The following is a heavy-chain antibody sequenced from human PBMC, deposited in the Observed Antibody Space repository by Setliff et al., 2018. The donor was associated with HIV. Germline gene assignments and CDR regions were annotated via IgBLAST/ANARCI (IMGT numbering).Heavy chain of an antibody. CDR2: IYHSGST. D-gene: IGHD6-19*01. Sequence: SVTLSLTCAVSGYSISSGYYWGWIRQPPGKGLEWIGSIYHSGSTYYNPSLKSRVTISVDTSKNQFSLNLSSVTAADTAVYYCARQFTVQWLVSTYGMDVWGQGTTVTVSS. CDR3: ARQFTVQWLVSTYGMDV. V-gene: IGHV4-38-2*01. CDR1: GYSISSGYY. J-gene: IGHJ6*02.